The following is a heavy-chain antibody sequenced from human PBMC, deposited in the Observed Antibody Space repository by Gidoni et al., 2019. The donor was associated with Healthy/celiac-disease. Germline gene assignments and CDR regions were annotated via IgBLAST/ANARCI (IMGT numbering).Heavy chain of an antibody. CDR1: GLPFSSYG. V-gene: IGHV3-33*01. D-gene: IGHD6-13*01. Sequence: QVQLVESGGGVVQPGRSLTLSCAASGLPFSSYGMHWVRQAPGKGLEWVAVIWYDGSNKDYADSVKGRFTISRDNSKNTLYLQMNSLRAEDTAVYYCARVVGIAAAAHYYYYMDVWGKGTTVTVSS. CDR2: IWYDGSNK. CDR3: ARVVGIAAAAHYYYYMDV. J-gene: IGHJ6*03.